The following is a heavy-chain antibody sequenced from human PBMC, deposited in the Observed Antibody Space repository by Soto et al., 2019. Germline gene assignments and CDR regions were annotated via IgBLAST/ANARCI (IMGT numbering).Heavy chain of an antibody. Sequence: SETLSLTCTVSVGSISDYFCSWIRQPAGKGLEWIGRIDNSGSTNYNPSLKSRITMSADTSRNQFSLKLNSVTAADTAVYYCARGGQDFWSGPFDYWGQGALVTVSS. J-gene: IGHJ4*02. CDR2: IDNSGST. D-gene: IGHD3-3*01. V-gene: IGHV4-4*07. CDR1: VGSISDYF. CDR3: ARGGQDFWSGPFDY.